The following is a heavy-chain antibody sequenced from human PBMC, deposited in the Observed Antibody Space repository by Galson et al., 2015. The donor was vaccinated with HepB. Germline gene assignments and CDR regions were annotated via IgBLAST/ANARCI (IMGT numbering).Heavy chain of an antibody. Sequence: SLRLSCAASGFALSNYGMSWVRQAPGKGLEWVSTISASGDVTYYADPVKGRFTISRDNSKNTLNVQMNSLRADDTAVYYCAAGYYYGYLGRDWGQGTLVIVSS. D-gene: IGHD3-22*01. CDR3: AAGYYYGYLGRD. CDR2: ISASGDVT. V-gene: IGHV3-23*01. CDR1: GFALSNYG. J-gene: IGHJ4*02.